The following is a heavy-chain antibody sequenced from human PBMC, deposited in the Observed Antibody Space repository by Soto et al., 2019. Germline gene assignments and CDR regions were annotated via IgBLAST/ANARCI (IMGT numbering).Heavy chain of an antibody. D-gene: IGHD6-13*01. J-gene: IGHJ6*02. V-gene: IGHV3-33*01. CDR2: IWYDGSNK. CDR3: ESEHGEGWAAAERRGAMDV. Sequence: GGSLRLSCAASGFTFSSYSMHWVRPAPGQGLECVAIIWYDGSNKYYADSVKGRFTISRDNSKNPLYLQMISLRAEDTSVYYCESEHGEGWAAAERRGAMDVWGPGTTVTVSS. CDR1: GFTFSSYS.